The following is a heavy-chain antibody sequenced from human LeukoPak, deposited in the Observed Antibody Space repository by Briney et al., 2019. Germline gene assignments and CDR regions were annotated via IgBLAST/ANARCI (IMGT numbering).Heavy chain of an antibody. D-gene: IGHD5-12*01. Sequence: PGGSLRLSCAASGFTFSSYAMSWVRQAPGEGLKWVSAISGSGGSTYYADSVKGRSTISRDNSKNTLYLQMNSLRAEDTAVYYCAKGYSGYEVDAFDIWGQGTMVTVSS. CDR1: GFTFSSYA. V-gene: IGHV3-23*01. CDR2: ISGSGGST. J-gene: IGHJ3*02. CDR3: AKGYSGYEVDAFDI.